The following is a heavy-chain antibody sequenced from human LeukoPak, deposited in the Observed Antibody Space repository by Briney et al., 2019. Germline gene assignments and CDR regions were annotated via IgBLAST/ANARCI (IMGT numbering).Heavy chain of an antibody. Sequence: ASVKVSCKASGYTFTSYGISWVRQAPGQGLEWMGWITAYNDNTYYAQKLQGRVTMTTDTSTSTTYMELRSLRSDDTAVYYCARDLRRGSSSWYVSGGDYWGQGTLVTVSS. J-gene: IGHJ4*02. CDR2: ITAYNDNT. CDR1: GYTFTSYG. V-gene: IGHV1-18*01. D-gene: IGHD6-13*01. CDR3: ARDLRRGSSSWYVSGGDY.